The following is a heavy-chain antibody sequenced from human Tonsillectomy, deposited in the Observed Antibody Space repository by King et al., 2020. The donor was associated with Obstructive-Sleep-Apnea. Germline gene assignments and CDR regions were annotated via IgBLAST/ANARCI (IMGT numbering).Heavy chain of an antibody. V-gene: IGHV4-39*07. CDR3: ARERAADTNWFDP. J-gene: IGHJ5*02. CDR2: IFYSGRT. D-gene: IGHD6-13*01. CDR1: GGSISSSSYY. Sequence: QLQESGPGLVKPSETLALTCTVSGGSISSSSYYWGWIRQPPGKGLEWIGSIFYSGRTYYNPSLKSRVTISVDTSKNQFSLKLGSVTAADTAVYYCARERAADTNWFDPWGQGTLVTVSS.